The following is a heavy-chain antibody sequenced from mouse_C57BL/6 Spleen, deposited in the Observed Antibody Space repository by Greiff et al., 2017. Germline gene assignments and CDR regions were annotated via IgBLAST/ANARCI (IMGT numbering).Heavy chain of an antibody. D-gene: IGHD1-1*01. CDR2: IDPYSGGT. V-gene: IGHV1-72*01. CDR1: GYTFTSYW. J-gene: IGHJ4*01. CDR3: ESSRSSPGDYAMAY. Sequence: QVQLQQPGAELVKPGASVKLSCKASGYTFTSYWMHWVKQRPGRGLEWIGRIDPYSGGTKYNEKFKGKATLTVDRASSTANMQLSSLTSEDYAVYVCESSRSSPGDYAMAYWGQGTSVTVSA.